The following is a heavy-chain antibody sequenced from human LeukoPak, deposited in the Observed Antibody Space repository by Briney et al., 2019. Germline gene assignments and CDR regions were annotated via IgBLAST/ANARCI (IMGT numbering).Heavy chain of an antibody. CDR3: ASFQLGELGWSS. J-gene: IGHJ4*02. Sequence: ASVKVSCKASGYTFTGYYIHWVRQAPGQGLEWMGWTNPNGGGTNYAQKFQGRVTMTRDTSISTAYMELSSLRSDDTAVYYCASFQLGELGWSSWGQGTLVTVSS. CDR1: GYTFTGYY. D-gene: IGHD2-15*01. CDR2: TNPNGGGT. V-gene: IGHV1-2*02.